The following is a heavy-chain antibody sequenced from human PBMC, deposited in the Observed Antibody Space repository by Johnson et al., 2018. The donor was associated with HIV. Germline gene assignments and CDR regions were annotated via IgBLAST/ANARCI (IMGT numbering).Heavy chain of an antibody. CDR1: GFTFSSYG. CDR2: ISWHGGST. J-gene: IGHJ3*02. D-gene: IGHD3-3*01. CDR3: ARGCSVLQHLEWSFAAFDI. V-gene: IGHV3-20*04. Sequence: VQLVESGGGVVQPGRSLRLSCSVSGFTFSSYGMHWVRQAPGKGLEWVSGISWHGGSTGYADSVKGRFTVSRASAKNSLYLQMNSLRAEDTALYYCARGCSVLQHLEWSFAAFDIWGQGTMVTVSS.